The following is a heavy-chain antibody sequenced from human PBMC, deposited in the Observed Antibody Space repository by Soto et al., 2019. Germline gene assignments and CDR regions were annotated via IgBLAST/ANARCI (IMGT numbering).Heavy chain of an antibody. CDR3: ARGAIVAVPAALSSYHDYTNYRFDS. CDR2: IIPMFSAT. D-gene: IGHD2-15*01. Sequence: QVRLAQSGLEMTKPGSSVKVSCRASGGSFSDFAFSWVRQAPGQGLEWMGGIIPMFSATKYAQRLQDRVTITADESTNTVYLALNSLTSEDTAIYYCARGAIVAVPAALSSYHDYTNYRFDSWGQGTLVTVSS. J-gene: IGHJ4*02. CDR1: GGSFSDFA. V-gene: IGHV1-69*01.